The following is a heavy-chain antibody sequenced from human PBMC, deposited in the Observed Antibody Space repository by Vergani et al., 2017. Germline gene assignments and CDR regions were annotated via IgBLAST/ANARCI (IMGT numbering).Heavy chain of an antibody. V-gene: IGHV1-24*01. CDR1: GYTLTELS. Sequence: QVQLVQSGAEVKKPGASVKVSCKVSGYTLTELSMHWVRQAPGKGLEWMGGFDPEDGETFYAQKFQGRVTMTEDTSTDTAYMELSSLRSEDTAVYYCATYDLAYYDSSGYPSGGFDPWGQGTLVTVSS. J-gene: IGHJ5*02. CDR2: FDPEDGET. CDR3: ATYDLAYYDSSGYPSGGFDP. D-gene: IGHD3-22*01.